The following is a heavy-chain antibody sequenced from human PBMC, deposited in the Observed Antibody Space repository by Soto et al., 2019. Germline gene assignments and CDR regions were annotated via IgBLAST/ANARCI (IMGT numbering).Heavy chain of an antibody. CDR1: GFTFSSYA. J-gene: IGHJ6*03. Sequence: GGSLRLSCAASGFTFSSYAMSWVRQAPGKGLEWVSAISGSGGSTYYADSVKGRFTISRDNSKNTLYLQMNSLRAEDTAVYYCAKLIEGAVPAAIPYGSEYYYYYYMDVWGKGTTVTVSS. CDR3: AKLIEGAVPAAIPYGSEYYYYYYMDV. CDR2: ISGSGGST. V-gene: IGHV3-23*01. D-gene: IGHD2-2*01.